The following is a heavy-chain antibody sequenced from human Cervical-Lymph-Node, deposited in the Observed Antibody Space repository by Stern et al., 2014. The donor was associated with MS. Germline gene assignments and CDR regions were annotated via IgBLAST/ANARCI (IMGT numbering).Heavy chain of an antibody. Sequence: QITLKESGPALVKPTETLTLTCTFSGFSLSTSGMCVSWIRQPPGKALEWLARIDWDDDKYYNTSLKTRLTIAKDTSKNQVVLTMTNMDSVDTATYYCARIRRYCSGGDCYPGAFDIWGQGTMVTVSS. CDR3: ARIRRYCSGGDCYPGAFDI. J-gene: IGHJ3*02. V-gene: IGHV2-70*13. CDR2: IDWDDDK. CDR1: GFSLSTSGMC. D-gene: IGHD2-15*01.